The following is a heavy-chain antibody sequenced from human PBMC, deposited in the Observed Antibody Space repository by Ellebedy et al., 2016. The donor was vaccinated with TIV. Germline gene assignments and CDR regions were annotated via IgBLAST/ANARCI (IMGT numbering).Heavy chain of an antibody. CDR3: TRARGGGGSVDY. CDR2: LQSGGVT. CDR1: GVTVSSYN. J-gene: IGHJ4*02. Sequence: PGGSLRLSCAAPGVTVSSYNMNWVRQAPGKGLEWVSVLQSGGVTNYADSVKDRFTVSRDNSRNTLYLQMNSLSVEDTAVYYCTRARGGGGSVDYWGQGTLVTVSS. D-gene: IGHD2-21*01. V-gene: IGHV3-66*01.